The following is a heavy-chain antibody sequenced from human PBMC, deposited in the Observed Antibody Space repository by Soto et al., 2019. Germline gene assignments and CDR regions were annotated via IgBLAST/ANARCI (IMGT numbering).Heavy chain of an antibody. CDR2: ISAYNGNT. Sequence: QVQLVQSGAEVKKPGASVKVSCKASGYTFTSYGISWVRQAPGQGLEWMGWISAYNGNTNYAQKLQGRVTMTTDTSTSTAYMELRSLRSDDTAVYYCAGERYRGYTFNYYYYMDVWGKGTTVTVSS. V-gene: IGHV1-18*01. CDR1: GYTFTSYG. J-gene: IGHJ6*03. D-gene: IGHD5-12*01. CDR3: AGERYRGYTFNYYYYMDV.